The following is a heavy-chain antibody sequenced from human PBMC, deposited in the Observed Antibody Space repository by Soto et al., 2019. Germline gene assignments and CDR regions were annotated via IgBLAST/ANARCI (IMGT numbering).Heavy chain of an antibody. CDR2: IYYSGST. Sequence: SETLSLTCTVSGGSISSGDYYWSWIRQPPGKGLEWIGYIYYSGSTYYNPSLKSRVTISVDTSKNQFSLKLSSVTAADTAVDYCSRARGARYFYDWGKGTLVTVSS. V-gene: IGHV4-30-4*01. D-gene: IGHD2-15*01. J-gene: IGHJ4*02. CDR3: SRARGARYFYD. CDR1: GGSISSGDYY.